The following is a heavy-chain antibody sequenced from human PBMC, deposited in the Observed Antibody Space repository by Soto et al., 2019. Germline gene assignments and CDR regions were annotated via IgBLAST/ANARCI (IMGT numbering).Heavy chain of an antibody. D-gene: IGHD1-20*01. CDR1: GYTFSDFD. J-gene: IGHJ6*02. CDR3: ARGNPFNCAGLDV. V-gene: IGHV1-8*01. Sequence: ASVKVSCKASGYTFSDFDINWLRQASGQGPEWMGWMNAKSGDTFFPQRFQGKFNMTWDTSLSTAYMEVGSLTSDDTAIYYCARGNPFNCAGLDVWRQGTTVTVSS. CDR2: MNAKSGDT.